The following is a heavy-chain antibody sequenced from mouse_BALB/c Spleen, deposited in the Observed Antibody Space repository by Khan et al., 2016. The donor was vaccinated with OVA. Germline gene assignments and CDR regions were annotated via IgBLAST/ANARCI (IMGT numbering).Heavy chain of an antibody. CDR3: ARSTYRFAFVY. Sequence: EVQLQESGPSLVKPSQTLSLTCSVTGDSITSGYWNWIRKFPGNKLEYMGHIIYTGSTYYNPSLKSRISITRHTSENQYYLQLNSVTDEDTATYYCARSTYRFAFVYWGQGTLVTGAA. V-gene: IGHV3-8*02. CDR2: IIYTGST. J-gene: IGHJ3*01. CDR1: GDSITSGY. D-gene: IGHD2-14*01.